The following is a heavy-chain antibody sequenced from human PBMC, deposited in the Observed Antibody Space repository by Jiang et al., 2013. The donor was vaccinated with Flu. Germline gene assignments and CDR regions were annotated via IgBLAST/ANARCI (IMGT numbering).Heavy chain of an antibody. V-gene: IGHV1-69*01. CDR1: GDSFSSYL. J-gene: IGHJ6*02. CDR3: ARDKLDLTKGATGFYYGLDV. CDR2: IIPLFGIV. D-gene: IGHD3-16*01. Sequence: SGAEVKEPGSSVRVSCKASGDSFSSYLITWVRLAPGQGLEWMGGIIPLFGIVNYAQKFQGRVAISADESTNTASMELSGLRSEDTAVYYCARDKLDLTKGATGFYYGLDVWGQGTTVTVSS.